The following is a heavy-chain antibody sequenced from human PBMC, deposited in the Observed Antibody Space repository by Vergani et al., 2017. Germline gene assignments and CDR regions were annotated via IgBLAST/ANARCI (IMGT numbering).Heavy chain of an antibody. V-gene: IGHV3-33*01. CDR2: TWYDGNNK. CDR1: GFTFNQYG. CDR3: ARDLRLLYNRFDP. D-gene: IGHD1-14*01. J-gene: IGHJ5*02. Sequence: QVQLVESGGGVVQPGRSLRLYCAASGFTFNQYGMHWVRQAPGKGLEWVAVTWYDGNNKQYADSVKGGFTISRDNSKSTMYLQMNSLRDEDTGVYYCARDLRLLYNRFDPWGQGTLVTVSS.